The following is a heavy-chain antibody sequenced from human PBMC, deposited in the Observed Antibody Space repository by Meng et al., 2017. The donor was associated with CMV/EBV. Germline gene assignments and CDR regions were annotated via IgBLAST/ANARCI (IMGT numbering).Heavy chain of an antibody. CDR3: ARGVTWNWYFDL. CDR1: SGSLSGYF. CDR2: INHSGTT. V-gene: IGHV4-34*01. Sequence: GSLRLSCAVYSGSLSGYFWSWIRQPPGKGLEWIGEINHSGTTSYNPSLKSRVTISVDTSKNQFSLKLSSVTAADTAVYYCARGVTWNWYFDLWGRGTLVPSPQ. J-gene: IGHJ2*01. D-gene: IGHD2-21*02.